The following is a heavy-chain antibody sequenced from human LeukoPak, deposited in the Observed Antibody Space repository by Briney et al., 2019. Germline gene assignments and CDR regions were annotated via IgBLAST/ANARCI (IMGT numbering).Heavy chain of an antibody. CDR3: ANDVIAVAASSVVAFDI. D-gene: IGHD6-19*01. V-gene: IGHV3-23*01. CDR1: GFTFSSYA. J-gene: IGHJ3*02. CDR2: ISGSGGST. Sequence: PGGSLRLSCAASGFTFSSYAMSWVRQAPGKGLEWVSAISGSGGSTYYADSVKGRFTISRDNSKNTLYLQMNSLRAEDTAVYYCANDVIAVAASSVVAFDIWGQGTMVTVSS.